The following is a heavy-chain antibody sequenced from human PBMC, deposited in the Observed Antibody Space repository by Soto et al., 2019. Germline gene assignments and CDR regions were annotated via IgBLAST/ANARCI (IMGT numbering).Heavy chain of an antibody. V-gene: IGHV3-48*02. CDR2: ISSSSSTI. CDR3: ASELAVITWFDS. Sequence: EVQLVETGGGLVQPGGSLRLSCAASGFTFSSYSMNWVCQAEGKGLEWVSYISSSSSTIYYADSVKGRFTISRDNAMNSLYIQMKSLRDEDTAVYYCASELAVITWFDSWGQGTLVTVSS. D-gene: IGHD1-1*01. CDR1: GFTFSSYS. J-gene: IGHJ5*01.